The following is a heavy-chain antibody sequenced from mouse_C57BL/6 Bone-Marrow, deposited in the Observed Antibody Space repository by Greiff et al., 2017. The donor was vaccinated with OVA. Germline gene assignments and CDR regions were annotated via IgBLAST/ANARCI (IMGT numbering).Heavy chain of an antibody. V-gene: IGHV1-69*01. CDR2: IDPSDSYT. CDR3: ARSVGSSGYGY. CDR1: GYTFTSYW. D-gene: IGHD3-2*02. J-gene: IGHJ2*01. Sequence: QVQLQQPGAKLVMPGASVKLSCKASGYTFTSYWMHWVKQRPGQGLEWIGEIDPSDSYTNYNQKFKGKTTLTVDKSSSTAYMQLSSLTSEDSAVYYCARSVGSSGYGYWGQGTTLTVSS.